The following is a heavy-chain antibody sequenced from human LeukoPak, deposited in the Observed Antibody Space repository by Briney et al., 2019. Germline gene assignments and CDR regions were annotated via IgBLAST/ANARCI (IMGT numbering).Heavy chain of an antibody. CDR2: IFYSGST. V-gene: IGHV4-59*08. Sequence: SETLSLTCTVSGGSISSYYWSWIRQPPGKGLEWIGYIFYSGSTYYNPSLKSRVTMSVDTSKNQFSLKLSSVTAADTAVYYCARRGFLDYWGQGTLVTVSS. CDR3: ARRGFLDY. D-gene: IGHD2-21*01. J-gene: IGHJ4*02. CDR1: GGSISSYY.